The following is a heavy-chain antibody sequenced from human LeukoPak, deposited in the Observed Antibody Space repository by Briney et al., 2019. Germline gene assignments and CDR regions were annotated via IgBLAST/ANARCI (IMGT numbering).Heavy chain of an antibody. CDR2: IIPIFGTA. CDR3: ARPGAYCSGGSCYTSGAFDI. Sequence: ASVKVSCTASGGTFSSYAISWVRQAPGQGLEWMGGIIPIFGTANYAQKFQGRVTITADESTSTAYMELSSLRSEDTAVYYCARPGAYCSGGSCYTSGAFDIWGQGTMVTVSS. J-gene: IGHJ3*02. CDR1: GGTFSSYA. V-gene: IGHV1-69*13. D-gene: IGHD2-15*01.